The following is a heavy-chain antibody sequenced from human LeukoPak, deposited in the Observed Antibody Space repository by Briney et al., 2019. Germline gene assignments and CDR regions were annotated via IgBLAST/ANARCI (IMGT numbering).Heavy chain of an antibody. D-gene: IGHD3-9*01. CDR3: ARRGTDYYDILTGYYDY. CDR1: GGSISSYY. V-gene: IGHV4-59*08. J-gene: IGHJ4*02. Sequence: SETLSLTCTVSGGSISSYYWSWIRQPRGKGLEWIGYIYYSGSTNYNPSLKSRVTISVDTSKNQFSLKLSSVTAADTAVYYCARRGTDYYDILTGYYDYWGQGTLVTVSS. CDR2: IYYSGST.